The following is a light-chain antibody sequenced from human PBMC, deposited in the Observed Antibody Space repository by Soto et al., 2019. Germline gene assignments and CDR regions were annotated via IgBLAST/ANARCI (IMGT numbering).Light chain of an antibody. CDR1: QSISSW. Sequence: DLQMTPSPSTLSASVGDSVTITCRASQSISSWLAWYQQKPGKAPKLLIYDASSLESGVPSRFSGSGSGTEFTLTISSLQPDDFATYYCQQYNSYWTFGLGTKVDI. V-gene: IGKV1-5*01. J-gene: IGKJ1*01. CDR3: QQYNSYWT. CDR2: DAS.